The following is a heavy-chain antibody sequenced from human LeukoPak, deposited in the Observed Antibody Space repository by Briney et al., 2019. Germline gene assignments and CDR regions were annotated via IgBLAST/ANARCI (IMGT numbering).Heavy chain of an antibody. J-gene: IGHJ4*02. Sequence: SSETLSLTCTVPGYSISSGYYWGWIRQPPGKGLEWIGSIYHSGSTYYNPSLKSRVTISVDTSKNQFSLKLSSVTAADTAVYYCARDGGLAYSEEFDYWGQGTLVTVSS. D-gene: IGHD2-15*01. CDR2: IYHSGST. CDR3: ARDGGLAYSEEFDY. CDR1: GYSISSGYY. V-gene: IGHV4-38-2*02.